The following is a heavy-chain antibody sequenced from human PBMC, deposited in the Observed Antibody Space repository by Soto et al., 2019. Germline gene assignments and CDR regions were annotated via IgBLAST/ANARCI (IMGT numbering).Heavy chain of an antibody. D-gene: IGHD3-22*01. Sequence: GGSLRLSCAASGFTFSSYAMSWVRQAPGKGLEWVSAISSTGGSTYYADSVKGRFTISRDNSRNTLYLQMNSLRAEDTAVYYGAKGSTTMIYYFYYYMDVWGKGTTVTVSS. CDR3: AKGSTTMIYYFYYYMDV. CDR2: ISSTGGST. J-gene: IGHJ6*03. V-gene: IGHV3-23*01. CDR1: GFTFSSYA.